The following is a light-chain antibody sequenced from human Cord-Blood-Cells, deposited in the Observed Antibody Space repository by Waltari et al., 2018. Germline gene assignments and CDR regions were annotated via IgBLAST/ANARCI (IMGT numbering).Light chain of an antibody. CDR1: SSDVGRYNL. CDR2: EGS. CDR3: CSYAGSSTYV. J-gene: IGLJ1*01. Sequence: QSALTQPASVSGSPGQSITISCTGTSSDVGRYNLVSWYHQHPGKAPKLMSYEGSKRPSGVSNRFSGSKSGNTASLTISGLQAEDEADYYCCSYAGSSTYVFGTGTKVTVL. V-gene: IGLV2-23*01.